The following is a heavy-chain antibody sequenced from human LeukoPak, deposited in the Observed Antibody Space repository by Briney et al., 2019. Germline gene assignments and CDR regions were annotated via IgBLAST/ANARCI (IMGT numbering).Heavy chain of an antibody. CDR1: GYTFTSYY. CDR3: AREGDAYSSMWGKEETQIDY. Sequence: ASVKVSCKASGYTFTSYYMHWVRQAPGQGLEWMGIINPSGGSTSYAQKFQGRVTMTRDMSTCTVYMELSSLRSEDTAVYYCAREGDAYSSMWGKEETQIDYWGQGTLVTVSS. D-gene: IGHD6-13*01. CDR2: INPSGGST. J-gene: IGHJ4*02. V-gene: IGHV1-46*01.